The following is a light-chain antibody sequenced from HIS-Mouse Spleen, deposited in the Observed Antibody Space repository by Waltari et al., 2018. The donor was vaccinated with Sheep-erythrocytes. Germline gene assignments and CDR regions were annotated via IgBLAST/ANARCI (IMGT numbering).Light chain of an antibody. CDR2: DVS. CDR1: SSDVGGDNY. Sequence: QSALTQPRSVSGSPGQSVTISCTVTSSDVGGDNYVSWYQQHPGKAPKLMIYDVSKRPSGVPDRFSGSKSGNTASLTISGLQAEDEADYYCCSYAGSYNHVFATGTKVTVL. V-gene: IGLV2-11*01. J-gene: IGLJ1*01. CDR3: CSYAGSYNHV.